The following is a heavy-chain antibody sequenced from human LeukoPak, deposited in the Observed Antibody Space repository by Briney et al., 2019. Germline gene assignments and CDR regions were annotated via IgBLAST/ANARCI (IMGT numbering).Heavy chain of an antibody. CDR2: INPSGGST. D-gene: IGHD2-2*01. J-gene: IGHJ4*02. V-gene: IGHV1-46*01. CDR1: GYTFTSYY. Sequence: GASVKVSCKASGYTFTSYYIHWVRQAPGQGLEWMGIINPSGGSTSYAQKFQGRVTMTRDTSTSTVYMELSSLRSEDTAVYYCARGYCSSPSCYLIDYWGQGTLVTVSS. CDR3: ARGYCSSPSCYLIDY.